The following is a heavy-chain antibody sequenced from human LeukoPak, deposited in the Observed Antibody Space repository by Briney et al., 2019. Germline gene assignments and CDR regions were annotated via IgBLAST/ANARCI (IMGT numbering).Heavy chain of an antibody. CDR2: ISGSGGST. J-gene: IGHJ6*03. CDR1: GFTFSSYA. D-gene: IGHD2-15*01. CDR3: ARVVHCSGGSCYGYYYYYYMDV. V-gene: IGHV3-23*01. Sequence: GGSLRLSCAASGFTFSSYAMSWVRQAPGKGLEWVSAISGSGGSTYYADSVKGRFTISRDNAKNSLYLQMNSLRAEDTAVYYCARVVHCSGGSCYGYYYYYYMDVWGKGTTVTVSS.